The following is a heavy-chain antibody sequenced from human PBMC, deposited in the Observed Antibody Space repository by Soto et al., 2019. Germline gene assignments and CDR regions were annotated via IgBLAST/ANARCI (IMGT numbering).Heavy chain of an antibody. D-gene: IGHD2-8*01. CDR3: ARARMVYATYYYMDV. CDR2: MNPNSGNT. J-gene: IGHJ6*03. CDR1: GYTFTSYD. V-gene: IGHV1-8*01. Sequence: ASVKVSCKASGYTFTSYDINWVRQATGQGLEWMGWMNPNSGNTGYAQKFQGRVTMTRNTSISTAYMELSSLRSEDTAVYYCARARMVYATYYYMDVWGKGTTVTVSS.